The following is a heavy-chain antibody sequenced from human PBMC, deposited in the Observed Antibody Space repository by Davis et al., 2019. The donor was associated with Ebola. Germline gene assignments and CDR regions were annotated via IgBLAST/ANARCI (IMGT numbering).Heavy chain of an antibody. CDR1: GFKFDDYA. CDR2: ISYDGSNK. CDR3: ARRSAVDY. J-gene: IGHJ4*02. V-gene: IGHV3-30-3*01. Sequence: GESLKISCAASGFKFDDYAMHRVRQAPGQGLEWGAVISYDGSNKYYADSVKGRFTISRDNSKNTLYLQMNSLRAEDTAVYYCARRSAVDYWGQGTLVTVSS.